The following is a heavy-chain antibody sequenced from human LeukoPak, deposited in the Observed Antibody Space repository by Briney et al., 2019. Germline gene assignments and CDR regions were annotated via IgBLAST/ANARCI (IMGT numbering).Heavy chain of an antibody. D-gene: IGHD3-22*01. CDR3: ARDSQWLSGASSYYGMDV. Sequence: PGGSLRLSCAASGFTFSSYAMHWVRQAPGKGLEWVAVISYDGSNKYYADSVKGRFTISRVNSKNTLYLQMNSLRAEDTAVYYCARDSQWLSGASSYYGMDVWGQGTTVTVSS. CDR1: GFTFSSYA. J-gene: IGHJ6*02. CDR2: ISYDGSNK. V-gene: IGHV3-30-3*01.